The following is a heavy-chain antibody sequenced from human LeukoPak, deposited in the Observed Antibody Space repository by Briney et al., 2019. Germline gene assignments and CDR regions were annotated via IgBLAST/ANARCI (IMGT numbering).Heavy chain of an antibody. CDR1: GYTFTSYG. CDR2: ISAYNGNT. Sequence: ASVKVSCKASGYTFTSYGISWVRQAPGQGLEWMGWISAYNGNTNYAQKLQGRVTMTTDTSTSTAYMELRSLRSDDTAVYYCARDLYSSPRFGEGYYYYYMDIWGKGTTVTISS. CDR3: ARDLYSSPRFGEGYYYYYMDI. D-gene: IGHD3-10*01. V-gene: IGHV1-18*01. J-gene: IGHJ6*03.